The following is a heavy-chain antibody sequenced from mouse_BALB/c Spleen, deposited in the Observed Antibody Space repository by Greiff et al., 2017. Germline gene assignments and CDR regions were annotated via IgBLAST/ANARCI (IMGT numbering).Heavy chain of an antibody. D-gene: IGHD2-4*01. J-gene: IGHJ2*01. V-gene: IGHV3-2*02. CDR3: ARDGGLRYYFDY. Sequence: EVQLQQSGPGLVKPSQSLSLTCTVTGYSITSDYAWNWIRQFPGNKLEWMGYISYSGSTSYNPSLKSRISITRDTSKNQFFLQLNSVTTEDTATYYCARDGGLRYYFDYWGQGTTLTVSS. CDR2: ISYSGST. CDR1: GYSITSDYA.